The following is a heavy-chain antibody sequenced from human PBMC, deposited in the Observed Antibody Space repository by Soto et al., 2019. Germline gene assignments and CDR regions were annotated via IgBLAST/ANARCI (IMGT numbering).Heavy chain of an antibody. J-gene: IGHJ4*02. CDR2: ISAYNTNT. V-gene: IGHV1-18*01. Sequence: QVQLVQSGAEVKKPGASVKVSCKTSGYTFTSYHISWVRQAPGQGLEWMGWISAYNTNTTYAQKFQGRVTMTADTLTSTAYMELRSLRSDDTAVYYCARDTPPTDYWGQGTLVTVSS. CDR3: ARDTPPTDY. CDR1: GYTFTSYH.